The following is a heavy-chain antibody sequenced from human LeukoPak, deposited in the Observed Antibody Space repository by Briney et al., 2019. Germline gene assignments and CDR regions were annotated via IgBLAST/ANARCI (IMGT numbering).Heavy chain of an antibody. CDR2: MHHSGNT. Sequence: SETLSLTCTVSGDSFSNNKYYWAWVRQPPGKGLEWIGAMHHSGNTYYNSSLKSRVTMSIDTSKNRFSLKLNSVTAADTAVYYCARDYSQLDLWGQGAPVTVSS. V-gene: IGHV4-39*07. D-gene: IGHD5-24*01. J-gene: IGHJ4*02. CDR1: GDSFSNNKYY. CDR3: ARDYSQLDL.